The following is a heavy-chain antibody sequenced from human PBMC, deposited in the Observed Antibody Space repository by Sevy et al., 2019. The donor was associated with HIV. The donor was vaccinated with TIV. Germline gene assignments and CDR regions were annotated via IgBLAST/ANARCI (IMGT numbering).Heavy chain of an antibody. CDR2: ISGSGGST. J-gene: IGHJ3*02. Sequence: GGSLRLSCAASGFTFSSYAMSWVRQAPGKGLEWVSAISGSGGSTYYADSVKGRFTISRDNSMNTLYLQMNSLRAEDTAVYYWPKGQRIVVVPAAIRCAFDIWGQGTMVTVSS. CDR1: GFTFSSYA. V-gene: IGHV3-23*01. CDR3: PKGQRIVVVPAAIRCAFDI. D-gene: IGHD2-2*02.